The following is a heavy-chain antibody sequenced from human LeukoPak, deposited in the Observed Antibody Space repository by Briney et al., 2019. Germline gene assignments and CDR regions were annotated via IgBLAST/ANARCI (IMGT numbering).Heavy chain of an antibody. CDR3: ARAPYRDDAFDI. V-gene: IGHV4-59*08. CDR1: GGSISNYY. Sequence: PSETLSLTCTVSGGSISNYYWSWIRQPPGKGLEWIGYIYYSGSTNYNPSLKSRVTISVDTSKNQFSLKLTSVTAADTAVYFCARAPYRDDAFDIWGQGTVVTVSS. D-gene: IGHD2-21*01. CDR2: IYYSGST. J-gene: IGHJ3*02.